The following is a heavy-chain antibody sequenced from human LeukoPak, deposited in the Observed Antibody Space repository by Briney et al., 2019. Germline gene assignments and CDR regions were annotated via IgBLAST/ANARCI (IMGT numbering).Heavy chain of an antibody. J-gene: IGHJ4*02. V-gene: IGHV3-23*01. CDR2: IGGSGSPT. CDR1: GFTFTTFA. CDR3: AKRSSSPCFDF. D-gene: IGHD6-6*01. Sequence: GGSLRLSCAASGFTFTTFAMSWVRQAPGEGLEWVSAIGGSGSPTYYADSVKGRFTISRDNSKNTLYLQMNSLRADDTALYYCAKRSSSPCFDFWGQGALVTVSS.